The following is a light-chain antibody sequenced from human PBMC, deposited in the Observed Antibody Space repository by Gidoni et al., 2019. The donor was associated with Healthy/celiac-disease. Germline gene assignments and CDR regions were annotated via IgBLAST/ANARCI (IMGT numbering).Light chain of an antibody. CDR2: LGS. V-gene: IGKV2-28*01. Sequence: DIVTTPSPLSLAVTPGEPASISCRSSQSLLQNNGYNYMDWYLQKPGHSPQLLIYLGSNRASGVPDRFSGSGSGTDFTLKISRVEADDVGLYYGMQARQTPSSFGQGTKLEIK. CDR1: QSLLQNNGYNY. J-gene: IGKJ2*04. CDR3: MQARQTPSS.